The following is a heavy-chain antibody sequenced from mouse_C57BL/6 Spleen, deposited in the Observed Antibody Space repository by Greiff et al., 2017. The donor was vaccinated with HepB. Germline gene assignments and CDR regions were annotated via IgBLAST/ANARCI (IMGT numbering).Heavy chain of an antibody. CDR3: ARNVDGYYGYFDV. Sequence: VQLQQSGPGLVQPSQSLSITCTVSGFSLTSYGVHWVRQSPGKGLEWLGVIWSGGSTDYNAAFISRLSISKDNSKSQVFFKMNSLQADDTAIYYCARNVDGYYGYFDVWGTGTTVTVSS. CDR1: GFSLTSYG. V-gene: IGHV2-2*01. CDR2: IWSGGST. D-gene: IGHD2-3*01. J-gene: IGHJ1*03.